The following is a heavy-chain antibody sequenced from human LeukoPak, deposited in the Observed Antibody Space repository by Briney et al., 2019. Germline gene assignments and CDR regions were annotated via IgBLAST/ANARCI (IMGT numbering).Heavy chain of an antibody. V-gene: IGHV4-59*01. J-gene: IGHJ4*02. CDR3: AREFSWSGFFDY. D-gene: IGHD3-3*01. CDR1: DGSISSYY. Sequence: PSETLSLTCTVSDGSISSYYWSWIRQPPGKGLEWIGHIYDSGSTNYNPTLKSRVTISVDTSKNQFSLKLSSVTAADTAVYYCAREFSWSGFFDYWGQGTLVTVSS. CDR2: IYDSGST.